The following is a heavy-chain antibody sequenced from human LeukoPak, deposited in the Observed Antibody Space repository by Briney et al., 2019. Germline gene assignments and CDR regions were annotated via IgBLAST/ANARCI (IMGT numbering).Heavy chain of an antibody. D-gene: IGHD1-26*01. CDR1: GGPLSSYY. CDR2: INHSGVT. J-gene: IGHJ3*02. V-gene: IGHV4-34*01. Sequence: PSETLSLICAASGGPLSSYYWSWFRQPPGKGLEWIGAINHSGVTNYNPSLKSRVTITVSTSKTQYSLNLSSMTAADTAAYYYLISVFPVGATGESLDMWGQGTMVSVSS. CDR3: LISVFPVGATGESLDM.